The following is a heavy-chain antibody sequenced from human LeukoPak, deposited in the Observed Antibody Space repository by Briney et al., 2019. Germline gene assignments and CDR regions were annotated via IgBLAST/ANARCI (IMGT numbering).Heavy chain of an antibody. CDR2: IYNSGTT. CDR1: GGSVSSHF. J-gene: IGHJ6*03. Sequence: TETLSLTCTVSGGSVSSHFWSWIRQPPGKGLEWIGYIYNSGTTNYNPSLKSRVTMSVDTSKNQFSLMLRSVTAADTAVYYCARDHLPAGAPGYYMDVWGKGTTVTVSS. CDR3: ARDHLPAGAPGYYMDV. V-gene: IGHV4-59*02. D-gene: IGHD4/OR15-4a*01.